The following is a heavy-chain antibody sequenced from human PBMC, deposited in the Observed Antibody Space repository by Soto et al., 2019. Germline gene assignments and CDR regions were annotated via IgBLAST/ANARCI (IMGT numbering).Heavy chain of an antibody. CDR1: GFTFSSYG. J-gene: IGHJ5*02. V-gene: IGHV3-30*18. Sequence: GGSLRLSCAASGFTFSSYGIHWVRQAPGKGLEWVAVISYDGSNKYYADSVKGRFTISRDNSKNTLYLQMNSLRAEDTAVYYCAKVPSMELNLRFLEWANWFDPWGQGTLVTVSS. CDR3: AKVPSMELNLRFLEWANWFDP. CDR2: ISYDGSNK. D-gene: IGHD3-3*01.